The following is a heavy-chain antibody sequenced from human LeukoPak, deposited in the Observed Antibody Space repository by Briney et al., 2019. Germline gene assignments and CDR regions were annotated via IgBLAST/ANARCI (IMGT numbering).Heavy chain of an antibody. CDR2: ILGSGGGI. Sequence: GGSLRLSCAASGFTFSTYVMTWVRQAPGKGLEWVSAILGSGGGIYYTDSVKGRFTISRDNSKNTLYLQMNSLRAEDTAVYYCATTPGAYYYYHMDVWGQGNPGHRLL. V-gene: IGHV3-23*01. CDR3: ATTPGAYYYYHMDV. J-gene: IGHJ6*02. D-gene: IGHD3-10*01. CDR1: GFTFSTYV.